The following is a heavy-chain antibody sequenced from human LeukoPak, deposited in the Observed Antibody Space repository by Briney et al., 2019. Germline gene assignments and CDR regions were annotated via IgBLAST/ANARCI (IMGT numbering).Heavy chain of an antibody. D-gene: IGHD3-10*01. CDR1: GYTFTSYY. CDR3: ARDAKVTMVRGVGVDY. V-gene: IGHV1-46*01. CDR2: INPSGGST. J-gene: IGHJ4*02. Sequence: ASVKVSCKASGYTFTSYYMHWVRQAPGQGLEWMGIINPSGGSTSYAQKFQGRVTTTRDTSTSTVYMELSSLRSEDTAVYYCARDAKVTMVRGVGVDYWGQGTLVTVSS.